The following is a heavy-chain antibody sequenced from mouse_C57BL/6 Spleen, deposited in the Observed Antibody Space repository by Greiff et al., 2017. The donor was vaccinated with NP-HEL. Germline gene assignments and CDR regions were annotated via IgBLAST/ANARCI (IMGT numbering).Heavy chain of an antibody. Sequence: VQLQQPGAELVRPGSSVKLSCKASGYTFTSYWMHWVKQRPIQGLEWIGNIDPSDSETHYNQKFKDKATLTVDKSSSTAYMQLSSLTSEDSAVYYCARQVWDEGFAYWGQGTLVTVSA. J-gene: IGHJ3*01. CDR2: IDPSDSET. D-gene: IGHD4-1*01. CDR1: GYTFTSYW. V-gene: IGHV1-52*01. CDR3: ARQVWDEGFAY.